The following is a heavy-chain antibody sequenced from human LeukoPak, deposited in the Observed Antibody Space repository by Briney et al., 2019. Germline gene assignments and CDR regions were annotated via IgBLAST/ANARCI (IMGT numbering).Heavy chain of an antibody. CDR3: AKSRGDY. J-gene: IGHJ4*02. Sequence: GGSLRHSCAASGFTFSSYGMHWVRQAPGKGLEWVAVISYDGSNKYYADSVKGRFTISRDNSKNTLYLQMNSLRAEDTAVYYCAKSRGDYWGQGTLVTVSS. V-gene: IGHV3-30*18. CDR1: GFTFSSYG. CDR2: ISYDGSNK.